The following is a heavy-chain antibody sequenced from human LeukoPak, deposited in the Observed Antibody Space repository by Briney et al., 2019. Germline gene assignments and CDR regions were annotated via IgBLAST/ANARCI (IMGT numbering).Heavy chain of an antibody. CDR1: GGTFSSYA. Sequence: SVKVSCKAFGGTFSSYAISWVRQAPGQGLKWMGGIIPIFGTANYAQKFQGRVTITADESTSTAYMELSSLRSEDMGVYYCARGVQNRGYYFDYWGQGTLVTVSS. CDR2: IIPIFGTA. V-gene: IGHV1-69*13. D-gene: IGHD3-10*01. J-gene: IGHJ4*02. CDR3: ARGVQNRGYYFDY.